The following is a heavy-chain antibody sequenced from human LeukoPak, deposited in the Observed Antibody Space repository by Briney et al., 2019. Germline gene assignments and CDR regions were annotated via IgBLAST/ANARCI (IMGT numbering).Heavy chain of an antibody. D-gene: IGHD3-22*01. V-gene: IGHV4-39*01. CDR2: IYYSGST. CDR1: GGSISSSSYY. Sequence: PSETLSLTCTVSGGSISSSSYYWGWIRQPPGKGLEWIGSIYYSGSTYYNPSLKSRVTISVDTSKNQFSLKLSSVTAADTAVYYCASSGYYYLMYYWGQGTLATVSS. J-gene: IGHJ4*02. CDR3: ASSGYYYLMYY.